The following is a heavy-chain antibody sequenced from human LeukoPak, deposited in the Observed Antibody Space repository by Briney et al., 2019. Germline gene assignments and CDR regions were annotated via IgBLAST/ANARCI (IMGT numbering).Heavy chain of an antibody. CDR3: ARDVVGSSNNGMDV. Sequence: GGSLRLSCAASGFTFSSYAMHWVRQAPGKGLEWVAVISYDGSNKYYADSVKGRFTISRDNSKNTLYLQMNSLRTEDTAVYYCARDVVGSSNNGMDVWGQGTTVTVSS. V-gene: IGHV3-30-3*01. D-gene: IGHD6-13*01. J-gene: IGHJ6*02. CDR1: GFTFSSYA. CDR2: ISYDGSNK.